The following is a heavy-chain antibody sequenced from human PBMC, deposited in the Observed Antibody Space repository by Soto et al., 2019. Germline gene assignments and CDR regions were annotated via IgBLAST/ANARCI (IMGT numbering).Heavy chain of an antibody. CDR1: GFTFTSYA. Sequence: PGGSLRLSCAASGFTFTSYAVNWVRQAPGKGLEWVSSISGTSSYIYYADSVKGRFTISRDNAKNLMYLQMHSLRAEDTALYYCARDALDFGDYDYAFDIWGQGTMVTVS. V-gene: IGHV3-21*01. J-gene: IGHJ3*02. D-gene: IGHD4-17*01. CDR3: ARDALDFGDYDYAFDI. CDR2: ISGTSSYI.